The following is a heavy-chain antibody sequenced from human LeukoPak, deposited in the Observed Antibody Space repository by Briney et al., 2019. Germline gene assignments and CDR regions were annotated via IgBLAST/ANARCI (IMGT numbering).Heavy chain of an antibody. D-gene: IGHD6-13*01. J-gene: IGHJ5*02. CDR3: ARDYSSWYAFDP. CDR1: GFTFSDYY. CDR2: ISSSGSTI. Sequence: GGSLRLSCAASGFTFSDYYMSWIRQAPGKGLEWVSYISSSGSTIYYADSVKGRFTISRDNAKNSLYLRMNSLRAEDTAVYYCARDYSSWYAFDPWGQGTLVTVSS. V-gene: IGHV3-11*01.